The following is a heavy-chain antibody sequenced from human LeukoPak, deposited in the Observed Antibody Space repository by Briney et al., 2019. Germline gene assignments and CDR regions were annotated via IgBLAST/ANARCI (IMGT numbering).Heavy chain of an antibody. J-gene: IGHJ4*02. Sequence: SETLSLTCTVSGGSISSYYWSWIRQPAGKGLEWIGRIYTSGSTNYNPSLKSRVTMSVDTSKNQFSLKLSSVTAADTAVYYCAREDYDSSGYYYYGYYFDYWGQGTLVTVSS. CDR1: GGSISSYY. D-gene: IGHD3-22*01. V-gene: IGHV4-4*07. CDR2: IYTSGST. CDR3: AREDYDSSGYYYYGYYFDY.